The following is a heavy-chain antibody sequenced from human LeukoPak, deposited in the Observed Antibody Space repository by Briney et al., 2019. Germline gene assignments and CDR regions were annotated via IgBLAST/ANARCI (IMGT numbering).Heavy chain of an antibody. J-gene: IGHJ4*02. CDR2: INSDGSAT. V-gene: IGHV3-74*01. CDR3: ARGTAGYHSSYFDY. CDR1: GFTFSGSA. Sequence: GGSLRLSCATSGFTFSGSAIHWVRQAPGKGLVWVSRINSDGSATAYADSVKGRFTISRDNAENTLYLQMNSLRAEDTAVYYCARGTAGYHSSYFDYWGQGTLVTVSS. D-gene: IGHD3-16*02.